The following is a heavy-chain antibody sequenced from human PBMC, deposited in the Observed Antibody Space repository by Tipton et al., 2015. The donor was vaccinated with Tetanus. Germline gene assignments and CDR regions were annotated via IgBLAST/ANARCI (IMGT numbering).Heavy chain of an antibody. V-gene: IGHV4-39*02. J-gene: IGHJ5*02. CDR1: GGSISDKKYY. CDR3: ARHLYGYWFDP. D-gene: IGHD2/OR15-2a*01. CDR2: IFFEGST. Sequence: TLSLTCTVSGGSISDKKYYWGWIRQPPGRGLEWIASIFFEGSTYYSPSLKSRLTIDVDMSQNLFSLRLTSVTAADTAVYYCARHLYGYWFDPWGQGALVTVSS.